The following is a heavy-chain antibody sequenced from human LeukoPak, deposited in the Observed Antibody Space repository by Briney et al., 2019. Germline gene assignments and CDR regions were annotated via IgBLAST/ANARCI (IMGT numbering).Heavy chain of an antibody. CDR1: GGSISSYY. CDR2: IYYRGST. D-gene: IGHD3-10*01. CDR3: AKSLYGSGSYYNWFDP. J-gene: IGHJ5*02. Sequence: SETLSLTCTVSGGSISSYYWSWIRQPPGKGLEWIGYIYYRGSTNYNPSLKSRVTISLGTSEAQFSLKLSYVTAADTAVYYCAKSLYGSGSYYNWFDPWGQGTLVTVSS. V-gene: IGHV4-59*12.